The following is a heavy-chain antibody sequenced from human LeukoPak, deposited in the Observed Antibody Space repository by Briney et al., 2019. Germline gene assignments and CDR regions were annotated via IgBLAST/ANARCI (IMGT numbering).Heavy chain of an antibody. J-gene: IGHJ4*02. V-gene: IGHV1-18*01. CDR3: AREMWPAVVVVAATVSAFDY. D-gene: IGHD2-15*01. CDR2: ISAYNGNT. Sequence: ASVKVSCKASGYTFTSYGISWVRQAPGQGLEWMGWISAYNGNTNYAQKLQGRVSMTTDTSTTTAYMELRNLRSDDTAVYYCAREMWPAVVVVAATVSAFDYWGQGTLVTVSS. CDR1: GYTFTSYG.